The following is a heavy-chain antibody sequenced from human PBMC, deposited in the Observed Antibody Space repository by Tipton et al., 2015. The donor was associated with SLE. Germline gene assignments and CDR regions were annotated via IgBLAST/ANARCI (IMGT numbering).Heavy chain of an antibody. CDR1: GYSISSGYY. CDR3: ASAVVVNNDWYFDL. V-gene: IGHV4-38-2*01. CDR2: IYHSGST. D-gene: IGHD3-22*01. J-gene: IGHJ2*01. Sequence: LSLTCAVSGYSISSGYYWGWIRQPPGKGLEWIGSIYHSGSTYYNPPLKSRVTISVDTSKNQFSLKLSSVTAADTAVYYCASAVVVNNDWYFDLWGRGTLVTVSS.